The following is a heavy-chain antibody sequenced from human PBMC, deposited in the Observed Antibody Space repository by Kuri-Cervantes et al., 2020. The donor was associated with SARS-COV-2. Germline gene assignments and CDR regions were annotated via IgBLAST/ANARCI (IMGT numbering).Heavy chain of an antibody. Sequence: GESLKISCAASGFTFDDYGMSWVRQAPGKGLEWVSGINWNGGSTGYADSVKGRFTISRDNAKNSLYLQMSRLRPEDTAVYYCAREGGDGYTTFSAFNYWGQGTLVTVSS. CDR3: AREGGDGYTTFSAFNY. V-gene: IGHV3-20*04. D-gene: IGHD2/OR15-2a*01. CDR1: GFTFDDYG. J-gene: IGHJ4*02. CDR2: INWNGGST.